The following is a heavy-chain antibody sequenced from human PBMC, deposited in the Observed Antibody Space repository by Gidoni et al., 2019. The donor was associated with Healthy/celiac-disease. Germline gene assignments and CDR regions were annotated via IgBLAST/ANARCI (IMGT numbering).Heavy chain of an antibody. D-gene: IGHD6-13*01. Sequence: QVPLQESGSGLVKPSQTLSLTCTVSGGSISSGGYYWSWIRQHPGRCLEWIGYIYYNGSTYYNPSLKSRVTVSVDTSKHQFSLKLGSVTAADTAVYYCARGTAAGLYYFDYWGQGTLVTVSS. CDR3: ARGTAAGLYYFDY. J-gene: IGHJ4*02. CDR2: IYYNGST. CDR1: GGSISSGGYY. V-gene: IGHV4-31*03.